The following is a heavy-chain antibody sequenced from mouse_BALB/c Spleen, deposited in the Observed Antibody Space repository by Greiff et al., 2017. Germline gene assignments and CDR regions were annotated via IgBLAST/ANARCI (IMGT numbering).Heavy chain of an antibody. CDR1: GFTFSSYT. CDR2: ISSGGSYT. Sequence: DVMLVESGGGLVKPGGSLKLSCAASGFTFSSYTMSWVRQTPEKRLEWVATISSGGSYTYYPDSVKGRFTISRDNAKNTLYLQMSSLKSEDTAMYYCTRRVYGNYGPWFAYWGQGTLVTVSA. J-gene: IGHJ3*01. CDR3: TRRVYGNYGPWFAY. V-gene: IGHV5-6-4*01. D-gene: IGHD2-10*02.